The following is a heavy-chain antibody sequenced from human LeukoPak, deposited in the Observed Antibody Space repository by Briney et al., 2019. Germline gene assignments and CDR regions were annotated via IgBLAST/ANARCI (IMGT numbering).Heavy chain of an antibody. CDR3: ARDQRFELLWFGELLS. V-gene: IGHV1-46*01. CDR2: IYPRDGST. J-gene: IGHJ4*02. D-gene: IGHD3-10*01. CDR1: GYTFTSNY. Sequence: ASVKVSCKASGYTFTSNYIHWVRQAPGQGLEWMGMIYPRDGSTSYAQKFQGRVTVTRDTSTSTVHMELSGLRSEDTAVYYCARDQRFELLWFGELLSWGQGTLVTVSS.